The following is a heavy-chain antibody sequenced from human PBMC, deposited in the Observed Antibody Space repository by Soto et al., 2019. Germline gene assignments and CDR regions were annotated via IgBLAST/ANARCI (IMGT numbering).Heavy chain of an antibody. Sequence: GVPLRLCWTASEGRLGDFGVPWVIQSPGGGLEWVATITGGRGPTYYADSVKGRFTVSRDDSINILYLRMTGLRAVDTALYYCVQELWNVVFGSRGQGTQVSGSS. CDR2: ITGGRGPT. V-gene: IGHV3-23*01. J-gene: IGHJ4*02. CDR3: VQELWNVVFGS. CDR1: EGRLGDFG. D-gene: IGHD1-1*01.